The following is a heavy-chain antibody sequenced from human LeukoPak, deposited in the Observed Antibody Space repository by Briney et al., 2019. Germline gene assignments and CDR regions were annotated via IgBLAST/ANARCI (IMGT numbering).Heavy chain of an antibody. Sequence: PGGSLRLSCAASGFTFSSYSMNWVRQAPGKGLEWVSSISSSSSYIYYADSVKGRLTISRDNAKNSLYLQMNSLRAEDTAVYYCARRYCSSTSCYTGFDYWGQGTLVTVSS. J-gene: IGHJ4*02. CDR2: ISSSSSYI. V-gene: IGHV3-21*01. CDR3: ARRYCSSTSCYTGFDY. CDR1: GFTFSSYS. D-gene: IGHD2-2*02.